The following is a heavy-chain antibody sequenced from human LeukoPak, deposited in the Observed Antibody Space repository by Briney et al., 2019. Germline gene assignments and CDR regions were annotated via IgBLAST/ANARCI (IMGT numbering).Heavy chain of an antibody. D-gene: IGHD3-10*01. CDR2: ISDDGSNK. Sequence: PGRCLRLALAAAGFTFISYGMGCVSQAPGRGLEWGAVISDDGSNKYYADSVKGRFTISRDNSKNTLYLQMNSLRAEDTAVYYCAKDLDYYGSGRILPHYWGQGTLVTVSS. V-gene: IGHV3-30*18. J-gene: IGHJ4*02. CDR1: GFTFISYG. CDR3: AKDLDYYGSGRILPHY.